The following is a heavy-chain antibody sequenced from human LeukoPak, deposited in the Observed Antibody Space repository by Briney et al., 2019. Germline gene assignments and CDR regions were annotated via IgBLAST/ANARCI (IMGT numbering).Heavy chain of an antibody. J-gene: IGHJ6*02. CDR3: ARRMTTVTGVFLDGMDV. V-gene: IGHV1-46*01. CDR2: INPSGGGT. CDR1: GYTFTIYY. Sequence: ASVTVSCTSSGYTFTIYYMHWVRHAPRPGLERKGIINPSGGGTTYAQRFQGRVAMTSDTSTSTVYRDLSSLRSEDTAVYYCARRMTTVTGVFLDGMDVWGQGTTVSVCS. D-gene: IGHD4-17*01.